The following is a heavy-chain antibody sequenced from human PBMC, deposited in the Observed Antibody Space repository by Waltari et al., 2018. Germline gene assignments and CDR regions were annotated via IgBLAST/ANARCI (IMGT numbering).Heavy chain of an antibody. CDR3: AGHIPRYSSSWYYFDY. D-gene: IGHD6-13*01. V-gene: IGHV1-69*08. CDR1: GGTFSSYA. CDR2: IIPIFGTA. J-gene: IGHJ4*02. Sequence: QVQLVQSGAEVKKPGSSVKVSCKASGGTFSSYAISWVRQAPGQGLEWMGRIIPIFGTANYAQKFQGRVTITADKSTSTAYMELSSLRSEDTAVYYCAGHIPRYSSSWYYFDYWGQGTLVTVSS.